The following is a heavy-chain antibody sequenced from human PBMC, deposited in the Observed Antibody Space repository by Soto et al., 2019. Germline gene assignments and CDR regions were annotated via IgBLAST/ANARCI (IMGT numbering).Heavy chain of an antibody. CDR2: MNPNSGNT. Sequence: ASVKVSCKASGYTFTSYDINWVRQATGQGLEGMGWMNPNSGNTGYAQKFQGRVTMTRNTSISTAYMELSSLRSEDTAVYYCETMVYTPQGDYYYMDVWGKRTTVTVSS. CDR3: ETMVYTPQGDYYYMDV. J-gene: IGHJ6*03. CDR1: GYTFTSYD. V-gene: IGHV1-8*01. D-gene: IGHD2-8*01.